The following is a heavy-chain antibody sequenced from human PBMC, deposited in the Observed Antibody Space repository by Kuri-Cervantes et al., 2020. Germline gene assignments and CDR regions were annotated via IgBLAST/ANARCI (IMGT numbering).Heavy chain of an antibody. D-gene: IGHD3-16*02. J-gene: IGHJ4*02. CDR1: GFTFRSYA. Sequence: GESLKISCAASGFTFRSYAMSWVRQAPGKGLEWVSYISSSGSTIYYADSVKGRFTISRDNAKNSLYLQMNSLRAEDTAVYYCAREGYDYVWGSYRYFDYWGQGTLVTVSS. V-gene: IGHV3-48*04. CDR2: ISSSGSTI. CDR3: AREGYDYVWGSYRYFDY.